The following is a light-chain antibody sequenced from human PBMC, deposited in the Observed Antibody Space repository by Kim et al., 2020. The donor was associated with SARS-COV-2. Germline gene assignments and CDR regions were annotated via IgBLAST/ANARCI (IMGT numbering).Light chain of an antibody. CDR2: DAL. V-gene: IGKV3-11*02. Sequence: SPGENITLSCRAREGISYSAMYQQTLGQAPRLLIYDALQRAPGIPARFSGSGSGSDFSLSISRLEPEDFAIYYCKVRSNWPPTLTFGGGTKVEIK. CDR1: EGISY. CDR3: KVRSNWPPTLT. J-gene: IGKJ4*01.